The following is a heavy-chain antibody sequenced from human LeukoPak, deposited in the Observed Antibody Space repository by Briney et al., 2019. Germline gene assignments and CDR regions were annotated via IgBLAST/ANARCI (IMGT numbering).Heavy chain of an antibody. V-gene: IGHV4-39*07. D-gene: IGHD6-6*01. CDR3: ARQLAAEIDY. CDR2: IYYSGST. Sequence: SETLSLTCTVSGGSISSSSYYWGWIRQPPGKGLEWIGSIYYSGSTYYNPSLKSRVTISVDTSENQFSLKLSSVTAADTAVYYCARQLAAEIDYWGQGTLVTVSS. CDR1: GGSISSSSYY. J-gene: IGHJ4*02.